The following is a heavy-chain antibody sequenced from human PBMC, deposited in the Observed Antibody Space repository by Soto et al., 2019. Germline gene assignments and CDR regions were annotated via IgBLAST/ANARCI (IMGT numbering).Heavy chain of an antibody. CDR1: GFTFSSYA. CDR2: ISGSGGST. D-gene: IGHD2-2*01. V-gene: IGHV3-23*01. J-gene: IGHJ4*02. Sequence: EVQLLESGGGLVQPGGSLRLSCAASGFTFSSYAMSWVRQAPGKGLEWVSVISGSGGSTYYADSVKGRFTISRANSKNTLYLKMKSLRVEDTAVYYCAKCSIVVVPAAGDFDYWGQGTLVTVSS. CDR3: AKCSIVVVPAAGDFDY.